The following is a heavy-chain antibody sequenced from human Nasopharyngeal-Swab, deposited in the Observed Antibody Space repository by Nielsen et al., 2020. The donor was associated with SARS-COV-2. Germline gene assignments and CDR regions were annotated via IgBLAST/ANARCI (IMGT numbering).Heavy chain of an antibody. J-gene: IGHJ6*03. D-gene: IGHD6-25*01. CDR1: GFTFSSYS. CDR3: ARATLPSGAYYMDV. Sequence: GESLKTSCAASGFTFSSYSMHWVRQAPGGELEYVAAISPDGGGAYYGRSVKGRFTISRDNSKNTVDLQMGTLSSEDMAVYYCARATLPSGAYYMDVWGKGTTVTVSS. V-gene: IGHV3-64*01. CDR2: ISPDGGGA.